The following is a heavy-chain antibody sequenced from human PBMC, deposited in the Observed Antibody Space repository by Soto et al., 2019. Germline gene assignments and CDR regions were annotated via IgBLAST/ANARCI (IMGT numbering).Heavy chain of an antibody. CDR3: ARVHTVTTYFDV. V-gene: IGHV1-8*01. J-gene: IGHJ2*01. CDR2: MNPNSGNT. CDR1: GYTFTSYD. D-gene: IGHD4-17*01. Sequence: ASVKVSCKASGYTFTSYDINWVRQATGQGLEWMGWMNPNSGNTGSAQRFQGRLTMTRNTSINTAYMELTSLTSEDAAVYFCARVHTVTTYFDVWGRGTLVTVSS.